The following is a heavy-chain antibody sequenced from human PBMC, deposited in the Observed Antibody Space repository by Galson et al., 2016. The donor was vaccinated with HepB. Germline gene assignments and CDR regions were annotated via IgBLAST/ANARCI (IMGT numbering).Heavy chain of an antibody. CDR1: GFTFSTYA. Sequence: GSLRLSCAGSGFTFSTYAMNWVRQAPGKGLEWVSVISGSGGRIYYEDSVKGRFTISRDNPKSTLYVQLNSRRVDDTAIYYCARGLAGRKIFGLGTRTQSALDVWGQGTTVTISS. J-gene: IGHJ6*02. CDR3: ARGLAGRKIFGLGTRTQSALDV. V-gene: IGHV3-23*01. CDR2: ISGSGGRI. D-gene: IGHD3/OR15-3a*01.